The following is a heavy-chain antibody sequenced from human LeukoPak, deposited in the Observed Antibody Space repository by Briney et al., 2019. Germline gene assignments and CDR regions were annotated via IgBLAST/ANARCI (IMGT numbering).Heavy chain of an antibody. CDR2: ISNEGNTK. CDR1: GFTFSNYG. D-gene: IGHD6-13*01. Sequence: PGGSLRLSCAASGFTFSNYGFDWVRQAPGKGLEWVALISNEGNTKYYAESFQGRFTISRDNSKTSLYRQMNSLRVEDTAVYYCAKQSESAAGPHDYWGQGTLVTVSS. CDR3: AKQSESAAGPHDY. V-gene: IGHV3-30*18. J-gene: IGHJ4*02.